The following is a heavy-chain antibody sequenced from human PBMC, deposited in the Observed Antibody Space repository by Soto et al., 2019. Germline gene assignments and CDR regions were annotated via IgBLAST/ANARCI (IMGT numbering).Heavy chain of an antibody. D-gene: IGHD2-8*01. V-gene: IGHV4-59*01. CDR2: IFYSGGT. J-gene: IGHJ4*02. CDR1: GDSFTTFY. Sequence: SETLSLTCTVSGDSFTTFYWSWIRQAPGKGLEWIGCIFYSGGTNYNPSLKSRVTMSIDTSKRQFSLNLTSVTAADTAAYYCARRRCTHGVDHWGQGTLVTVSS. CDR3: ARRRCTHGVDH.